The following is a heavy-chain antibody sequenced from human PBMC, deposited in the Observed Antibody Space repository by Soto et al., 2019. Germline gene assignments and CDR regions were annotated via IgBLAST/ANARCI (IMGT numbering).Heavy chain of an antibody. V-gene: IGHV1-24*01. CDR2: FDRKDGEI. Sequence: ASVKVSCKVSGCTLSQLSIPWVRQAPGKGPEWMGGFDRKDGEIIYEEKFQGRVTMTEDTSTDTAYLDLTSLRSEDTAVYYCAIGVSGFDYWGQGTQVTVSS. CDR1: GCTLSQLS. J-gene: IGHJ4*02. CDR3: AIGVSGFDY. D-gene: IGHD6-19*01.